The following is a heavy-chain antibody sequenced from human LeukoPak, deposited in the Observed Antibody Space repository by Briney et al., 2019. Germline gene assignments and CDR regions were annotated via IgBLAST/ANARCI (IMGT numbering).Heavy chain of an antibody. Sequence: GSLILSCASSGFSFNEFTMHWLRQAPGKGVEGVALIGWDGDTTFYAESVKGRFTVSRDNSKTSLFLQMNSLKTEDTAFYYCAKDGHYCTATTCFSSWFDPWGQGTLVTVSS. CDR2: IGWDGDTT. CDR1: GFSFNEFT. V-gene: IGHV3-43*01. CDR3: AKDGHYCTATTCFSSWFDP. D-gene: IGHD2-8*02. J-gene: IGHJ5*02.